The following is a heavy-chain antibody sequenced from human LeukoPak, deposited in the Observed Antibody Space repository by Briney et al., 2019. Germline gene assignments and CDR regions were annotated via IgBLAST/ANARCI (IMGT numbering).Heavy chain of an antibody. CDR2: INPNSGGT. CDR1: GYTFTGYY. J-gene: IGHJ4*02. V-gene: IGHV1-2*02. Sequence: ASVKVSCKASGYTFTGYYMHWVRQAPGQGLEWMGWINPNSGGTNYAQKLQGRVTMTTDTSTSTAYMELRSLRSDDTAVYYCASSRQLCSGGSCYSYYFDYWGQGTLVTVSS. CDR3: ASSRQLCSGGSCYSYYFDY. D-gene: IGHD2-15*01.